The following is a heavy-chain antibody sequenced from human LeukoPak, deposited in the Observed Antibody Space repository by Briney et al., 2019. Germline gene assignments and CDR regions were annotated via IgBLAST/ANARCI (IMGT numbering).Heavy chain of an antibody. V-gene: IGHV2-70*11. CDR3: ARTSPTYYYDGSGYLFDY. J-gene: IGHJ4*02. CDR1: GFSLSTSGMC. D-gene: IGHD3-22*01. Sequence: SGPALVKPTQTLTLTCTFSGFSLSTSGMCVSWIRQPPRKALEWLARIDWDDDKYYSTSLKTRLTISKDTSKNQVVLTMTNMDPVDTATYYCARTSPTYYYDGSGYLFDYWGQGTLVTVSS. CDR2: IDWDDDK.